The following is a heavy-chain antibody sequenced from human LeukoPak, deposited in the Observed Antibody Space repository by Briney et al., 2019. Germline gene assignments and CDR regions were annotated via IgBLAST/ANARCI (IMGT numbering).Heavy chain of an antibody. D-gene: IGHD6-6*01. J-gene: IGHJ5*02. Sequence: ASVKVSCKASGYTFTSYYMHWVRQAPGQGLAWMGIINPSGGSTSYAQKFQARVTMTTATSTSTAYMELSSLRSAATAVYYCARDAADSSSSRNNWFDPWGQGTLVTVSS. CDR2: INPSGGST. V-gene: IGHV1-46*01. CDR3: ARDAADSSSSRNNWFDP. CDR1: GYTFTSYY.